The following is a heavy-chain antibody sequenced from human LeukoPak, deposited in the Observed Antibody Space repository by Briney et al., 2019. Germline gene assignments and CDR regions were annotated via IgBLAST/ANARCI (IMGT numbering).Heavy chain of an antibody. CDR2: IWYDGSNK. V-gene: IGHV3-33*08. Sequence: GRSLRLSCATSGFTFSSYGMHWVRQAPGKGLEWVAVIWYDGSNKYYADSVKGRFTISRDNSKNTLYLQMNSLRAEDTAVYYCARAAKSGWYIDYWGQGTLVTVSS. CDR3: ARAAKSGWYIDY. J-gene: IGHJ4*02. CDR1: GFTFSSYG. D-gene: IGHD6-19*01.